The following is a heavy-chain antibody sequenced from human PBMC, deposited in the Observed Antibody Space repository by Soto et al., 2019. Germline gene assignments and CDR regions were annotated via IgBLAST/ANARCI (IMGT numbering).Heavy chain of an antibody. CDR1: GGSISSGGYY. D-gene: IGHD5-18*01. V-gene: IGHV4-31*03. J-gene: IGHJ5*02. Sequence: SETLSLTCTVSGGSISSGGYYWSWIRQHPGKGLEWIGYIYYSGSTYYNPSLKSRVTISVDTSKNQFSLKLSSVTAADTAVYYCARGVGTAMVLGAPFDPWGQGTLVTVSS. CDR2: IYYSGST. CDR3: ARGVGTAMVLGAPFDP.